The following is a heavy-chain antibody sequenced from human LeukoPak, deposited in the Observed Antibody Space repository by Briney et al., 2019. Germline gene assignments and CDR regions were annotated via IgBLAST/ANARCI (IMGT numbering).Heavy chain of an antibody. D-gene: IGHD2/OR15-2a*01. CDR1: GFGFSNFW. CDR2: IKEDGSLK. J-gene: IGHJ4*02. CDR3: VRDWAPASMQAAPFDY. V-gene: IGHV3-7*01. Sequence: GGSLRLSCAASGFGFSNFWMSWVRQAPGKGPEWVANIKEDGSLKNYVDSVEGRFTVSRDSAKNTLYLQMNSLRLEDTAVYYCVRDWAPASMQAAPFDYWGQGTLVTVSS.